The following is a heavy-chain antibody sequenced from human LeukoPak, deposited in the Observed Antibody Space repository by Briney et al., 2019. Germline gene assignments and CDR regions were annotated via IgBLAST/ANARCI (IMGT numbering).Heavy chain of an antibody. J-gene: IGHJ4*02. CDR3: ARGSVAMLF. D-gene: IGHD6-19*01. V-gene: IGHV1-2*02. CDR2: INPNSGGT. Sequence: ASVKVSCKASGYTFTGYYMHWVRQAPGQGLEWMGWINPNSGGTNYAQKFQGRVTMTGDTSISTAYMELSSLGSEDTAIYYCARGSVAMLFWGQGTPVTVSS. CDR1: GYTFTGYY.